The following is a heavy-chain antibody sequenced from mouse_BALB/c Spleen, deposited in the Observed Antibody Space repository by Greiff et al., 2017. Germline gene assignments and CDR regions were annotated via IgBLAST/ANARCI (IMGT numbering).Heavy chain of an antibody. CDR3: ARDGGITTSYWYFDV. Sequence: VQLQESGPGLVAPSQSLSITCTVSGFSLTSYGVHWVRQPPGKGLEWLGVIWAGGSTNYNSALMSRLSINKDNSKSQVFLKMNSLQTDDTAMYYCARDGGITTSYWYFDVWGAGTTVTVSS. CDR1: GFSLTSYG. D-gene: IGHD2-4*01. CDR2: IWAGGST. V-gene: IGHV2-9*02. J-gene: IGHJ1*01.